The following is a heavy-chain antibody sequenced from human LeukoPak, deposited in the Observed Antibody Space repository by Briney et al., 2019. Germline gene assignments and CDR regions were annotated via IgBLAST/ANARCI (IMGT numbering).Heavy chain of an antibody. CDR1: GVPISRYY. J-gene: IGHJ5*02. CDR2: IYYSGST. V-gene: IGHV4-59*01. D-gene: IGHD6-13*01. Sequence: SETLSLTCTVSGVPISRYYWSWIRQPPEKGLEWIGYIYYSGSTNYNPSLKSRVTISVDTSKNQFSLKLNSVTAADTAVYYCARGGQQLVNWFDPWGQGTLVTVSS. CDR3: ARGGQQLVNWFDP.